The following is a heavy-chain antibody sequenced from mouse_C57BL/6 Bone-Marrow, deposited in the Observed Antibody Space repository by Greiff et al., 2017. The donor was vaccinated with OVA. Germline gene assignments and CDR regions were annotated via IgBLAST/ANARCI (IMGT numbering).Heavy chain of an antibody. CDR3: ARNSHAMDY. J-gene: IGHJ4*01. CDR2: IWPGGGT. CDR1: GFSLTSYA. Sequence: VKLVEPGPGLVAPSQSLSITCTVSGFSLTSYAISWVRQPPGKGLEWLGVIWPGGGTNYNSALKSRLSISKDNSKSQVFLKMNSLQADDTARYYCARNSHAMDYWGQGTSVTVSS. V-gene: IGHV2-9-1*01.